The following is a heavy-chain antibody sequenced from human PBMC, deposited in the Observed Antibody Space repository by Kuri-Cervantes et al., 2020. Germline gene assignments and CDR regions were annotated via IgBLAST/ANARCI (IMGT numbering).Heavy chain of an antibody. CDR3: AREGIRSSSWFLYY. Sequence: GESLKISCTASQFVLRDYMAWIRQAPGKGLEWVAVIWYDGSNKYYADSVKGRFTISRDNSKNTLYLQMNSLRAEDTAVYYCAREGIRSSSWFLYYWGQGTLVTVSS. J-gene: IGHJ4*02. V-gene: IGHV3-33*08. CDR1: QFVLRDY. CDR2: IWYDGSNK. D-gene: IGHD6-13*01.